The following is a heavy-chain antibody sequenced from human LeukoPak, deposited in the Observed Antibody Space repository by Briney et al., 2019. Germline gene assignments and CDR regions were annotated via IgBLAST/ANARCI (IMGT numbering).Heavy chain of an antibody. CDR1: GGSINNGGYY. D-gene: IGHD2-2*01. CDR3: ARDQIVVVPAAIRGYYYYMDV. J-gene: IGHJ6*03. Sequence: PSETLSLNCTVSGGSINNGGYYWSWIRQHPGKGLEWIGYIYYSGSSYYNPSLRSRVTISVDTSKNHFFLKLSSVTAADTAVYYCARDQIVVVPAAIRGYYYYMDVWGKGTTVTVSS. V-gene: IGHV4-31*03. CDR2: IYYSGSS.